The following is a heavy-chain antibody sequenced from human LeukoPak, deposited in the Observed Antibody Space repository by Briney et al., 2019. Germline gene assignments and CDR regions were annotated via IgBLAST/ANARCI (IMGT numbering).Heavy chain of an antibody. CDR1: GFTFSSYW. CDR2: VSLDGGTT. V-gene: IGHV3-74*01. D-gene: IGHD1-26*01. J-gene: IGHJ4*02. Sequence: PGGSLRLSCVGYGFTFSSYWMHWVRQSPGEGLVWVARVSLDGGTTSYADSVKGRFTISRDNAENTLYLDMDSLRVDDTAVYYCARARAKLWGAYSSPDFWGQGTLVAVSS. CDR3: ARARAKLWGAYSSPDF.